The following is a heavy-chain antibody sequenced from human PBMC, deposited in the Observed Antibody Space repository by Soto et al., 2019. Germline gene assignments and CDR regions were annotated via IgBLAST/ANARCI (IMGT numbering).Heavy chain of an antibody. V-gene: IGHV1-2*02. CDR3: ASSPVWSGYYSSVGYFDY. D-gene: IGHD3-3*01. CDR1: GYTFTGYY. Sequence: ASVKVSCKXSGYTFTGYYMHWVRQAPGQGLEWMGWINPNSGGTNYAQKFQGRVTMTRDTSVSTAYMELSRLRSDDTAVYYCASSPVWSGYYSSVGYFDYWGQGTLVTVSS. CDR2: INPNSGGT. J-gene: IGHJ4*02.